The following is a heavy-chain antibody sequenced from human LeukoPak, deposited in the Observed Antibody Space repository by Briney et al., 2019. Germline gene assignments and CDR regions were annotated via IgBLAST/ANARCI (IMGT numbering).Heavy chain of an antibody. Sequence: GESLRLSCAASGFTFSSYAMTWVRQAPGKGLEWVSSISLGGGGTYYADSVKGRFTVSRDNSKNILDLQMNSLRAGDTAVYYCAKDVFVDFASNSRFDYWGQGTLVTVSS. D-gene: IGHD2-2*01. V-gene: IGHV3-23*01. CDR3: AKDVFVDFASNSRFDY. CDR1: GFTFSSYA. CDR2: ISLGGGGT. J-gene: IGHJ4*02.